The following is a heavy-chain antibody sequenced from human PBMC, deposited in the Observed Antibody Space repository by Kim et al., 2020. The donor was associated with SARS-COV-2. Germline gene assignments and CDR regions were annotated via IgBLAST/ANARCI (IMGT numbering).Heavy chain of an antibody. CDR3: AKFESYYQAHWVDV. J-gene: IGHJ6*02. V-gene: IGHV3-23*01. Sequence: AEPVKGRFTISRDNSRNTLFLQMNSLGAEDTAIYYCAKFESYYQAHWVDVWGQGTTVTVSS. D-gene: IGHD3-10*01.